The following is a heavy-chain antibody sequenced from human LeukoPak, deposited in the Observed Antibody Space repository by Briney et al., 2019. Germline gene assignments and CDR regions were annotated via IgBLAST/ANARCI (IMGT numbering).Heavy chain of an antibody. CDR1: GFTFGSYA. J-gene: IGHJ4*02. CDR3: ASPPYTVTTEGFDY. Sequence: PGGSLRLSCAASGFTFGSYAMHWVRQAPGKGLEWVAVISYDGSNKYYADSVKGRFTISRDNSKDTLYLQMNSLRAEDTAVYYCASPPYTVTTEGFDYWGQGTLVTVSS. D-gene: IGHD4-17*01. CDR2: ISYDGSNK. V-gene: IGHV3-30-3*01.